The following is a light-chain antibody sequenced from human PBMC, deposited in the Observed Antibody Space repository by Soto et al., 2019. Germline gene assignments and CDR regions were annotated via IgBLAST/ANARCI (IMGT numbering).Light chain of an antibody. CDR2: AAS. J-gene: IGKJ5*01. Sequence: EIVMTQSPATLSVSPGQRATLSCRASQSVSISLAWYQQKPGQAPRLLIYAASTRVTGIPDRFSGSGSGTDFTLTISSLQPEDFATYYCQQRSNWPAFGQGTRLEIK. CDR1: QSVSIS. CDR3: QQRSNWPA. V-gene: IGKV3-15*01.